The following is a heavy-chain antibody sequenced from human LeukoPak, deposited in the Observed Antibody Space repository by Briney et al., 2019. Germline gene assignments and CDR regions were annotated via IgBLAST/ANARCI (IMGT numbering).Heavy chain of an antibody. V-gene: IGHV3-23*01. Sequence: PGGSLRLSCAASGFTFSSYAMSWVRQAPGKGLEWVSAISGSGGSTYYADSVKGRFTIPRDNSKNTLYLQMNSLRAEDTAVYYCAKGIRDGYNSFDYWGQGTLVTVSS. CDR3: AKGIRDGYNSFDY. CDR1: GFTFSSYA. D-gene: IGHD5-12*01. CDR2: ISGSGGST. J-gene: IGHJ4*02.